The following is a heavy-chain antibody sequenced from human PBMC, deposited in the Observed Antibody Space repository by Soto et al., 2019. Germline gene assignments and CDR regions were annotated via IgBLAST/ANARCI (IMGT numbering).Heavy chain of an antibody. D-gene: IGHD5-18*01. CDR1: GFTFDDYT. Sequence: GGSLRLSCAASGFTFDDYTMHWVRQAPGKGLEWVSLISWDGGSTYYADSVKGRFTISRDNSKNSLYLQMNSLRTEDTALYYCAKAGGYSYGYPYYYYGMDVWGQGTTVTVSS. CDR3: AKAGGYSYGYPYYYYGMDV. J-gene: IGHJ6*02. V-gene: IGHV3-43*01. CDR2: ISWDGGST.